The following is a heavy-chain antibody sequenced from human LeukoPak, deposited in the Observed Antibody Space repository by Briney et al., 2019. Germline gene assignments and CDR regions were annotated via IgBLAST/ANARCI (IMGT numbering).Heavy chain of an antibody. D-gene: IGHD3-22*01. CDR2: TFYTSKWNN. CDR1: GDSVSSNSAS. CDR3: ARRRYYDYTGFFDY. Sequence: HPLSLTCAISGDSVSSNSASWNWFRQSPSRGLEWLGRTFYTSKWNNDYAVSVKSRITINPDTSKNHFSLQLNSVTPEDTAVYYCARRRYYDYTGFFDYWGQGTLVTVSS. J-gene: IGHJ4*02. V-gene: IGHV6-1*01.